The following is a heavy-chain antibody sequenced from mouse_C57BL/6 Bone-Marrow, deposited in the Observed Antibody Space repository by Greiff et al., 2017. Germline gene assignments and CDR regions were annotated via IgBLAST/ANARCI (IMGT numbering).Heavy chain of an antibody. CDR2: IFPGSGST. D-gene: IGHD1-1*01. V-gene: IGHV1-75*01. Sequence: VQLQQSGPELVKPGASVKISCKASGYTFTDYYINWVKQRPGQGLEWFGWIFPGSGSTYYNEKFKGKATLTVDKSSSTASMLLSSLTSEDSAVYFCAREGFDYSGRSPWFAYWGQGTLVTVSA. J-gene: IGHJ3*01. CDR1: GYTFTDYY. CDR3: AREGFDYSGRSPWFAY.